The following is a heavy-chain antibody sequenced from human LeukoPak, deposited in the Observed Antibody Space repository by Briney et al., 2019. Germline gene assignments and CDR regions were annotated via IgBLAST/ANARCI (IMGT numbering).Heavy chain of an antibody. J-gene: IGHJ6*03. D-gene: IGHD6-13*01. V-gene: IGHV4-39*07. CDR2: IYHSGST. CDR1: GGSISSSSYY. Sequence: PSETLSLTCTVSGGSISSSSYYWGWIRQPPGKGLEWIGSIYHSGSTYYNPSLKSRVTISVDTSKNQFSLQLNSVTPEDTAVYFCARDDLQLVRRLGGTTEYYYYYYMDVWGKGTTVTVSS. CDR3: ARDDLQLVRRLGGTTEYYYYYYMDV.